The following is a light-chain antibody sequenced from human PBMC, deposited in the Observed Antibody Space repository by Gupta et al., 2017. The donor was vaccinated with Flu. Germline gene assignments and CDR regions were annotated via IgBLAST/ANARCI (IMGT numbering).Light chain of an antibody. CDR3: QQRYT. CDR2: ATS. V-gene: IGKV1-39*01. J-gene: IGKJ4*01. CDR1: QNIDKY. Sequence: DIQMTQSPSSLSASVGDRVSITCRARQNIDKYLNWYQQIPGRAPKLLIYATSNLQGGVPSRFSGSASGTDFTLTISSLQPEDVATYYCQQRYTFGGGTKVEIK.